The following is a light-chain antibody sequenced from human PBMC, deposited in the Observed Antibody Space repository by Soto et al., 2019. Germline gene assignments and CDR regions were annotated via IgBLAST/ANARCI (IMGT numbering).Light chain of an antibody. CDR3: QRDYSLRT. Sequence: EIVLTQSPVTLSLYQGERATLSCMDIQSVRINFLAWYQQKPGHAPRLLIYGASNRATGIPDRFSGSGSGTDVTLTITRLEPEDFAMYYCQRDYSLRTFCQGAMVDIK. V-gene: IGKV3-20*01. CDR1: QSVRINF. J-gene: IGKJ1*01. CDR2: GAS.